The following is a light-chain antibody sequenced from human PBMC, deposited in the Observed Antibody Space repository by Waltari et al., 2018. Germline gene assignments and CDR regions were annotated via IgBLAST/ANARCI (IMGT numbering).Light chain of an antibody. J-gene: IGLJ3*02. CDR2: STN. CDR1: SGSVPTSFS. CDR3: VLYLPSGIWV. V-gene: IGLV8-61*01. Sequence: TVVTQEPSFSVSPGGTVILTCALSSGSVPTSFSPGCYHQTPGQAPRTLIYSTNTRSSGVPDRFSGSILGSKAALTITGAQADDESDYYCVLYLPSGIWVFGGGTKLTVL.